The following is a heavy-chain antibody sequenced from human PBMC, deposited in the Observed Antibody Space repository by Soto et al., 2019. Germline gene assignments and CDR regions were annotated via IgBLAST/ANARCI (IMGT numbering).Heavy chain of an antibody. D-gene: IGHD3-22*01. V-gene: IGHV3-23*01. CDR2: ISGSFGST. J-gene: IGHJ5*02. CDR3: ARDYDSSGYSNWFDP. CDR1: GFSFSSYA. Sequence: GGSLRLSCVASGFSFSSYAMNWVRQAPGKGLEWVSTISGSFGSTYYADSVQGRFTVSRDNSKNTLYLQMNSLRSEDTAVYYCARDYDSSGYSNWFDPWGQGTLVTVSS.